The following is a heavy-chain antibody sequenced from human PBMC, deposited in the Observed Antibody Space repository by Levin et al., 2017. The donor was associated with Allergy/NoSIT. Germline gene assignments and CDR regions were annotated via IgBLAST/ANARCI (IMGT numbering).Heavy chain of an antibody. CDR1: GLIFSSYS. V-gene: IGHV3-48*04. CDR2: ISTSSSTK. D-gene: IGHD4-17*01. CDR3: ARRHGDFVGSFEY. Sequence: ETLSLTCAASGLIFSSYSMNWVRQAPGKGLEWVSYISTSSSTKYYADSVKGRFTISRDNAKNSLFLQMNSLRAEDTAVYYCARRHGDFVGSFEYWGQGTLVTVSS. J-gene: IGHJ4*02.